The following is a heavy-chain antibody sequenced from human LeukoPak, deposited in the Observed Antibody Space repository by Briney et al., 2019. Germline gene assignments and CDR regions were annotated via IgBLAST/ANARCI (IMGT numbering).Heavy chain of an antibody. D-gene: IGHD3-22*01. CDR2: IYDSEST. CDR1: GGSISSYF. V-gene: IGHV4-59*08. Sequence: SETLSLTCTVSGGSISSYFWSWIRQPPGKGLEWIGYIYDSESTNYNPSLKSRVTISADTSKNQFSLKLSSVTAADTAVYYCARRASSGRFDYWGQGTLVTVSS. CDR3: ARRASSGRFDY. J-gene: IGHJ4*02.